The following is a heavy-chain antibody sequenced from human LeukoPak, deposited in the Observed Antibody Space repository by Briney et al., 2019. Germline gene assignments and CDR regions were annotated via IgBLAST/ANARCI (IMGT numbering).Heavy chain of an antibody. CDR1: GGSISSGDYY. CDR3: AREHLTIFGVVDY. CDR2: IYYSGST. Sequence: SETLSLTCTVSGGSISSGDYYWSWIRQPPGKGLEWIGYIYYSGSTYYNPSLKNRVTISVDTSKNQFSLKLSSVTAADTAVYYCAREHLTIFGVVDYWGQGTLVTVSS. J-gene: IGHJ4*02. V-gene: IGHV4-30-4*08. D-gene: IGHD3-3*01.